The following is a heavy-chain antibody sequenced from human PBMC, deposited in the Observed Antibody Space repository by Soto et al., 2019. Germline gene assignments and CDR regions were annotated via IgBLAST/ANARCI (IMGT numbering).Heavy chain of an antibody. J-gene: IGHJ4*02. CDR3: ARDRGGSGSYSFDY. CDR2: IRRYNGNT. Sequence: QVQLVQSGAEVKKPGASVKVSCKASGYTFDTYGISWVRQAPGQGLEWMGWIRRYNGNTNYAQKFQGRVTVTTDTSTSTAYMELRTVTSDDTAVYYCARDRGGSGSYSFDYWGQGSLVIVSS. CDR1: GYTFDTYG. V-gene: IGHV1-18*01. D-gene: IGHD3-10*01.